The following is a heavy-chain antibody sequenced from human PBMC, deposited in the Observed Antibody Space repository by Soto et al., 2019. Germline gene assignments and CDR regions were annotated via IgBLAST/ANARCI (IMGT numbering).Heavy chain of an antibody. CDR1: GFTFSDYY. J-gene: IGHJ6*03. CDR3: ARGSFDEPGGLVGAYMDV. Sequence: PGGSLRLSCAASGFTFSDYYMSWSLQAPGKGLEWVSYISSSGSTIYYADPVKGRFTISRDNAKNSLYLQMNSLRAEDTAVYYCARGSFDEPGGLVGAYMDVWGKGTTVTVS. V-gene: IGHV3-11*01. D-gene: IGHD3-9*01. CDR2: ISSSGSTI.